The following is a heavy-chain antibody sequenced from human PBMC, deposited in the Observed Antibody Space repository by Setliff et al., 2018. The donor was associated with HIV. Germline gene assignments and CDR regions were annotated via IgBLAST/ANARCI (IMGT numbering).Heavy chain of an antibody. D-gene: IGHD6-13*01. V-gene: IGHV4-39*07. CDR3: ARGISPAAAGNWRYYYLDV. J-gene: IGHJ6*03. CDR2: IYHNGNT. Sequence: SETLSLTCSVSGGSISGSRAFYWGWIRQSPGKGLEWIGTIYHNGNTFYPPSLESRITVSLDTSKKTFSLKIKSVTAADTAVYYCARGISPAAAGNWRYYYLDVWGKGTTVTVSS. CDR1: GGSISGSRAFY.